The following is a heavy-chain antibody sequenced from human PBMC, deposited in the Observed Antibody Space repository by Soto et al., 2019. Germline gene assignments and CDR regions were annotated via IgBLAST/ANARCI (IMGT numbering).Heavy chain of an antibody. J-gene: IGHJ6*02. CDR1: GFTFSSYW. Sequence: GGSLRLSCAASGFTFSSYWMHWVRQAPGKGLVWVSRINSDGSSTSYADSVKGRFTISRDNAKNTLYLQMNSLRAEDTAVYYCARDAAAGSIIVVVPAAMDDYYYGMDVWGQGTTVTVSS. D-gene: IGHD2-2*01. CDR2: INSDGSST. V-gene: IGHV3-74*01. CDR3: ARDAAAGSIIVVVPAAMDDYYYGMDV.